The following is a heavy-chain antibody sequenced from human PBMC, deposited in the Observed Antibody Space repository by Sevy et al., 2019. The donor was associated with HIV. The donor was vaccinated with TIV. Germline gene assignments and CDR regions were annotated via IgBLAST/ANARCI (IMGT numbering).Heavy chain of an antibody. CDR2: VYSGGAT. J-gene: IGHJ6*02. CDR1: GFTLTNEF. D-gene: IGHD2-15*01. CDR3: ARVGYCCGGTCFSGFYYAMDV. Sequence: GGSLRLSCAVSGFTLTNEFFSWVRQAPGKGLEWVAVVYSGGATYYADSVKGRFTISRDKSKGTLYLQMKSLRAEDTAVYYCARVGYCCGGTCFSGFYYAMDVWGQGTTVTVSS. V-gene: IGHV3-53*01.